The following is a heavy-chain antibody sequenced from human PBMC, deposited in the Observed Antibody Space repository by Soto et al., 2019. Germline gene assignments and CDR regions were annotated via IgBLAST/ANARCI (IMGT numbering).Heavy chain of an antibody. CDR2: AYYRSKWYT. CDR1: GDSVSSISAA. V-gene: IGHV6-1*01. Sequence: SQTLSLTCAISGDSVSSISAAWNGIIRSPSRGLEWLGRAYYRSKWYTDYAVSVKSRIAINPDSSKNQFSLQLNSLTPEDTAVYYCAGALTLPYYFDYWGQGTLVTVSS. CDR3: AGALTLPYYFDY. J-gene: IGHJ4*02.